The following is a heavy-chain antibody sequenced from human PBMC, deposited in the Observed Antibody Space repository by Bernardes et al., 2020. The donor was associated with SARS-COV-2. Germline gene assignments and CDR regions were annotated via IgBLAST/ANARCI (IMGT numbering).Heavy chain of an antibody. J-gene: IGHJ6*02. Sequence: GGSLRLSCAASGFTFSGYDMHWVRQATGRGLEWVSGIDTAGDTNYIDSVKGRFTVSRENAKNSLSLEMHSLKAGDSGVYYCARARASFGYAMDVWGQGTTVTVPS. CDR2: IDTAGDT. CDR1: GFTFSGYD. D-gene: IGHD3-16*01. CDR3: ARARASFGYAMDV. V-gene: IGHV3-13*01.